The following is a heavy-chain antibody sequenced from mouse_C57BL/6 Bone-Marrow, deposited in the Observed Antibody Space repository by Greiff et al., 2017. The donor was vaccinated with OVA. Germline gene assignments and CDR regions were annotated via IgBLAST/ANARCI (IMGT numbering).Heavy chain of an antibody. Sequence: EVQLVESGGGLVQPKGSLKLSCAASGFSFNTYAMNWVRQAPGKGLEWVARIRSKSNNYATYYADSVKDRFTISRDDSESMLYLQMNNLKTEDTAMYYCVPDYDDAYRFAYWGQGTLVTVSA. CDR2: IRSKSNNYAT. J-gene: IGHJ3*01. CDR1: GFSFNTYA. D-gene: IGHD2-4*01. V-gene: IGHV10-1*01. CDR3: VPDYDDAYRFAY.